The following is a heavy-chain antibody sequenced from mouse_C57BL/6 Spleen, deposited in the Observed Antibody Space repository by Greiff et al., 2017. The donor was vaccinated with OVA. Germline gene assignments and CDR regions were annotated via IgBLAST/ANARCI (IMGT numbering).Heavy chain of an antibody. CDR3: AKEGGYYDYDGGGAWFAY. J-gene: IGHJ3*01. V-gene: IGHV2-5*01. CDR1: GFSLTSYG. Sequence: QVQLQQSGPGLVQPSQSLSITCTVSGFSLTSYGVHWVRQSPGKGLEWLGVIWRGGSTDYNAAFMSRLSITKDNSKSQVFFKMNSLQADDTAIYYCAKEGGYYDYDGGGAWFAYWGQGTLVTVSA. CDR2: IWRGGST. D-gene: IGHD2-4*01.